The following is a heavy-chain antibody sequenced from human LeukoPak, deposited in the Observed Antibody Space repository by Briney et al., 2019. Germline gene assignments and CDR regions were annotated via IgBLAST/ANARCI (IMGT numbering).Heavy chain of an antibody. CDR1: GYTFTGYY. Sequence: ASVKVSCKASGYTFTGYYMHWVRQAPGQGLEWMGWVNPNSGGTNYAQKFQGRVTMTRDTSISTAYMELSRLRSDDTAVYYRARVTVATIPLYFDYWGQGTLVTVSS. D-gene: IGHD5-12*01. CDR3: ARVTVATIPLYFDY. V-gene: IGHV1-2*02. CDR2: VNPNSGGT. J-gene: IGHJ4*02.